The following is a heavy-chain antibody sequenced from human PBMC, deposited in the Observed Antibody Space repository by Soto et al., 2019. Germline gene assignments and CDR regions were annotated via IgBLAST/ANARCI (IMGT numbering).Heavy chain of an antibody. CDR3: AKGRGTLAVVSNWFDP. V-gene: IGHV3-9*01. J-gene: IGHJ5*02. Sequence: EVQVVGSGGGLVQPGRSLRLSCAAFGFTFEDSAMHWIRQTPGKGLEWVAGINWNSGSVGYAESVKGRFTISRDNANNSLYLQMDSLRTEDTALYYCAKGRGTLAVVSNWFDPWGQGTLVTVSS. D-gene: IGHD6-19*01. CDR2: INWNSGSV. CDR1: GFTFEDSA.